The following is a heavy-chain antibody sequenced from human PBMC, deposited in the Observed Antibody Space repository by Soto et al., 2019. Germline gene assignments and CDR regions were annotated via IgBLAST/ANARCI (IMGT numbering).Heavy chain of an antibody. D-gene: IGHD1-26*01. V-gene: IGHV1-18*01. Sequence: ATAKVSCKASGYTFTSYGISWVRQAPGQGREWMGWIRAYKGNTNYAQKLQGRVTMTTDTSTSTAYMERRSLRSDDTAVYYCARVMSGSLYYYYYGMDVWGQGTTVTVSS. CDR1: GYTFTSYG. CDR2: IRAYKGNT. CDR3: ARVMSGSLYYYYYGMDV. J-gene: IGHJ6*02.